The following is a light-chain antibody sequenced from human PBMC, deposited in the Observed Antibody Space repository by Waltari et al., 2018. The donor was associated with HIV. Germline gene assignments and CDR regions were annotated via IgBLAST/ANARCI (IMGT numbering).Light chain of an antibody. CDR3: LLYYGGPWV. CDR1: TGAATRGYF. Sequence: QTVVTQEPSLTVSPGGTVTLTCASSTGAATRGYFPNWFQQKPGQAPRALVSNTINKHSWTPARFSGSLLGGKAALTLSGVQPEDEAEYYCLLYYGGPWVFGGGTKLTVL. CDR2: NTI. J-gene: IGLJ3*02. V-gene: IGLV7-43*01.